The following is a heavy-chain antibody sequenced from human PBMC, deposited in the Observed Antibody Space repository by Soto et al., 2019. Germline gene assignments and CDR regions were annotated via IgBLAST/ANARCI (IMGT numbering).Heavy chain of an antibody. V-gene: IGHV1-2*04. CDR3: ARDSYSSSSLDYYYRMDV. D-gene: IGHD6-6*01. CDR2: INPNSGGT. J-gene: IGHJ6*02. CDR1: GYTFTGYY. Sequence: ASVKVSCKASGYTFTGYYMHWVRQAPGQGLEWMGWINPNSGGTNYAQKFQGWVTMTRDTSISTAYMELSRLRSDDTAVYYCARDSYSSSSLDYYYRMDVWGQGTTVTVSS.